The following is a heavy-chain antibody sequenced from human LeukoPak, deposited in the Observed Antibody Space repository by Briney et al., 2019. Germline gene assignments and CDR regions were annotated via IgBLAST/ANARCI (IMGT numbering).Heavy chain of an antibody. D-gene: IGHD1-26*01. CDR1: GYTFTGCY. CDR2: INPNSGGT. Sequence: ASVKVSCKASGYTFTGCYMHWVRQAPGQGLESMGWINPNSGGTNYAQKFQGRVTMTRDTSISTAYMELSRLRSDDTAVYYCARRVGSTTASNWFDPWGQGTLVTVSS. CDR3: ARRVGSTTASNWFDP. V-gene: IGHV1-2*02. J-gene: IGHJ5*02.